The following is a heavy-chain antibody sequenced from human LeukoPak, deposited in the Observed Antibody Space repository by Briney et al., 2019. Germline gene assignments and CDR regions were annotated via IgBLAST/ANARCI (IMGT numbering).Heavy chain of an antibody. D-gene: IGHD3-3*01. CDR3: ARNYDFWSGYYRTNFDY. CDR2: ISSSSSYI. J-gene: IGHJ4*02. V-gene: IGHV3-21*04. Sequence: KSGGSLRLSCAASGFTFSSYSMNWVRQAPGKGLEWVSSISSSSSYIYYADSVKGRFTISRDNSKNTLYLQMNSLRAEDTAVYYCARNYDFWSGYYRTNFDYWGQGTLVTVSS. CDR1: GFTFSSYS.